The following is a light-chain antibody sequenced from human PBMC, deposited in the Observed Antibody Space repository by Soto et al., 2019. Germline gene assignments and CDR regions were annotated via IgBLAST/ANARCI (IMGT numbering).Light chain of an antibody. J-gene: IGLJ1*01. CDR3: GTWDSNLSSYV. CDR2: DNN. V-gene: IGLV1-51*01. Sequence: QSVLTQPPSVSAAPGQTVTISCSGRSSNIGSNYVSWYQQIPGTAPKLLINDNNKRPSGIPDRFSGSKSGTSATLDITGLQTGDEADYYCGTWDSNLSSYVFGSGTKVT. CDR1: SSNIGSNY.